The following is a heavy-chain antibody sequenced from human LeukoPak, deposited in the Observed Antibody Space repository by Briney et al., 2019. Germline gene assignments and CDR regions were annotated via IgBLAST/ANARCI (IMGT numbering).Heavy chain of an antibody. D-gene: IGHD4-17*01. V-gene: IGHV3-30*02. CDR2: IRYDGSNK. Sequence: GGSLRLSCAASGFTFSSYGMHWVPHSPCKGLGWLSFIRYDGSNKYYADSVKGRFTISRDNSKNTLYLQMNSLRAEDTAVYYCAKTLSSYGDSDYWGQGTLVTASS. CDR3: AKTLSSYGDSDY. J-gene: IGHJ4*02. CDR1: GFTFSSYG.